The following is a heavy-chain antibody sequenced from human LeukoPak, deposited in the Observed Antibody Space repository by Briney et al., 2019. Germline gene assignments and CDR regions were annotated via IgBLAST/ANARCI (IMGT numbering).Heavy chain of an antibody. J-gene: IGHJ4*02. CDR3: AKRKTAAGTGFYYFDY. CDR1: GFTFSSYA. V-gene: IGHV3-30*04. D-gene: IGHD6-13*01. Sequence: SGGSLRLSCAASGFTFSSYAMHWVRQAPGKGLEWVAVISYDGSNKYYADSVKGRFTISRDNSKNTLYLQMNSLRAEDTAVYYCAKRKTAAGTGFYYFDYWGQGTLVTVSS. CDR2: ISYDGSNK.